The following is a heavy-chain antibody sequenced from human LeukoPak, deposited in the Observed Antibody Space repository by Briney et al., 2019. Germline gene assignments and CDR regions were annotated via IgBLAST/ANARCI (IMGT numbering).Heavy chain of an antibody. J-gene: IGHJ2*01. CDR3: ARAGGGDKQQLVWYFDL. CDR2: IWYDGNNK. V-gene: IGHV3-33*01. CDR1: GFTFSSND. Sequence: GTSLRLSCAASGFTFSSNDMHWVRQAPGKGLEWVAVIWYDGNNKYYADSVKGRFTISRDNSKNTLYLQMNSLRAEDTVVYYCARAGGGDKQQLVWYFDLWGRGTLVTVSS. D-gene: IGHD6-13*01.